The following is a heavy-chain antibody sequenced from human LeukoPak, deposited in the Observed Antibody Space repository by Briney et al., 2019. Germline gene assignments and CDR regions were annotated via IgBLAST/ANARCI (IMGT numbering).Heavy chain of an antibody. V-gene: IGHV3-33*01. D-gene: IGHD3-22*01. CDR3: ARSLSGYLPDYFDY. J-gene: IGHJ4*02. CDR1: GFTFSSYG. Sequence: GGSLRLSCAASGFTFSSYGMHWVRQAPGKGLEWVAVIWYDGSNKYYADSVKGRFTISRDNSKNTLYLQMNSLRAEDTAVYYCARSLSGYLPDYFDYWGQGTLVTVSS. CDR2: IWYDGSNK.